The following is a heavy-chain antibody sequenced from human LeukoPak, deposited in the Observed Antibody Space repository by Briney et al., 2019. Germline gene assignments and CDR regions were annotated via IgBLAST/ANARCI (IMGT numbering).Heavy chain of an antibody. Sequence: ASVKVSCKTSGYTVTNYYIHWVRQAPGQGLEWMGVINHSDGSTSYAQNFQGRVTMTRDTSTSTVYMQLSSLRSEDTALYYCAGEYSSSGRLDYWGQGTLVTVSS. V-gene: IGHV1-46*01. CDR2: INHSDGST. CDR3: AGEYSSSGRLDY. J-gene: IGHJ4*02. D-gene: IGHD6-6*01. CDR1: GYTVTNYY.